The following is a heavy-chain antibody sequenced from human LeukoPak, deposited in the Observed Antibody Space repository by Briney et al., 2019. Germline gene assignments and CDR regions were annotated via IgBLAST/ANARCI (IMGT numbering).Heavy chain of an antibody. CDR1: GFTFSSYW. CDR2: IKQDGSEK. CDR3: ARDRIAVPAAHYFEY. J-gene: IGHJ4*02. V-gene: IGHV3-7*01. Sequence: PGGSLRLSCAASGFTFSSYWMSWVRLAPGKGLEWVANIKQDGSEKYYVDSVKGRFTISRDNAMNSLYLQLNSLGAEDTAVYYCARDRIAVPAAHYFEYWGQGTLVTVSS. D-gene: IGHD2-2*01.